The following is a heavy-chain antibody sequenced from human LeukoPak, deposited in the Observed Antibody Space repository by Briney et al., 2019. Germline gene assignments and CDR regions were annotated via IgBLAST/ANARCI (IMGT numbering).Heavy chain of an antibody. J-gene: IGHJ4*02. D-gene: IGHD3-16*02. V-gene: IGHV1-8*01. CDR2: MNPNSGNT. CDR1: GYTFTSYD. CDR3: ARVREYDYVWGSYRYEHYFDY. Sequence: ASVKVSCKASGYTFTSYDINWVRQATGQGLEWMGWMNPNSGNTGYAQKFQGRVTMTRHTSISTAYMELSSLRSEDTAVYYCARVREYDYVWGSYRYEHYFDYWGQGTLVTVSS.